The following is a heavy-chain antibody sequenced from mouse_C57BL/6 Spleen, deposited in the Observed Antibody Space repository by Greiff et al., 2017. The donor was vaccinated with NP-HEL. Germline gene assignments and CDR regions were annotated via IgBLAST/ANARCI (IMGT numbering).Heavy chain of an antibody. CDR2: IYPGSGNT. V-gene: IGHV1-76*01. D-gene: IGHD2-1*01. CDR3: AREDYGTYWYLDV. CDR1: GYTFTDYY. J-gene: IGHJ1*03. Sequence: QVQLKQSGAELVRPGASVKLSCKASGYTFTDYYINWVKQRPGQGLEWIARIYPGSGNTYYNEKFKGKATLTAEKSSSTAYMQLSSLTSEDSAVYFCAREDYGTYWYLDVWGTGTTVTVSS.